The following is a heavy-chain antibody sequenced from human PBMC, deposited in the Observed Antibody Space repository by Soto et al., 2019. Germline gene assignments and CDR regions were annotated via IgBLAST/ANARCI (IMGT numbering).Heavy chain of an antibody. CDR2: ISYDGSNK. D-gene: IGHD3-16*01. CDR1: GFTFSSYA. Sequence: GGSLRLSCAASGFTFSSYAMHWVHQAPGKGLEWVAVISYDGSNKYYADSVKGRFIISRDNSKNTLYLQMNSLRAEDTAVYYCARDRGHDFVWGSCFDYWGQGTLVTVSS. J-gene: IGHJ4*02. V-gene: IGHV3-30*04. CDR3: ARDRGHDFVWGSCFDY.